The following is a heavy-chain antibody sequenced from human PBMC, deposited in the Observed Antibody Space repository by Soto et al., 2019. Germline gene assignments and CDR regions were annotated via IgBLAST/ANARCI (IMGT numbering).Heavy chain of an antibody. Sequence: QVQLQESGPGLVKPSETLSLTCTVSGGSISSYYWSWIRQPPGKGLEWIGYIYYSGSTNYNPYLKSRVTVSVDTSKNQSSLKLSAVTAADTAVYYCARFQGWFDPWGQGTLVTVSS. V-gene: IGHV4-59*01. CDR1: GGSISSYY. CDR2: IYYSGST. CDR3: ARFQGWFDP. J-gene: IGHJ5*02.